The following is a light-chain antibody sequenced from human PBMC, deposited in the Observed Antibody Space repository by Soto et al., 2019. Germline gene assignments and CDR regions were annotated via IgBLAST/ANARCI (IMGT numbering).Light chain of an antibody. CDR1: SSNIGAGYH. CDR2: ADT. Sequence: QSVLTQPPSVSGAPGQSVTISCTGSSSNIGAGYHVHWYQQLPGTAPKLRIYADTNRPSGVPDRFSGSKSGTSASLAITGLQTDDEADYYCQYFDTILTGLYVFGTGTKLTVL. CDR3: QYFDTILTGLYV. V-gene: IGLV1-40*01. J-gene: IGLJ1*01.